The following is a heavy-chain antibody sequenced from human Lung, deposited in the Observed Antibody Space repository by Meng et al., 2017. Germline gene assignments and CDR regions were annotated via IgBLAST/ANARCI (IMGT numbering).Heavy chain of an antibody. J-gene: IGHJ4*02. CDR1: GGSFSDYY. V-gene: IGHV4-34*01. CDR3: ARGPTTMAHDFDY. Sequence: QGQVQQLGAGLLKHSETMALPCVVSGGSFSDYYWGWIRQPPGKGLEWIGEINHSGSTNYNPSLENRATISVDTSQNNLSMKLSSVTAADSAVYYCARGPTTMAHDFDYWGQGTLVTVSS. D-gene: IGHD4-11*01. CDR2: INHSGST.